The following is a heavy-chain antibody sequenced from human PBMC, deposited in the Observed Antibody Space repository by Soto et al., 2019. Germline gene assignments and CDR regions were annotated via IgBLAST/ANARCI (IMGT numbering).Heavy chain of an antibody. J-gene: IGHJ4*02. Sequence: PGGSLRLSCAASGFTFSSYSMNWVRQAPGKGLEWVSSISSSSSYIYYADSVKGRFTISRDNAKNSLYLQMNSLRAEDTAVYYCASSPWDILTGYYIGYFDYWGQGTLVTVSS. CDR3: ASSPWDILTGYYIGYFDY. CDR1: GFTFSSYS. D-gene: IGHD3-9*01. CDR2: ISSSSSYI. V-gene: IGHV3-21*01.